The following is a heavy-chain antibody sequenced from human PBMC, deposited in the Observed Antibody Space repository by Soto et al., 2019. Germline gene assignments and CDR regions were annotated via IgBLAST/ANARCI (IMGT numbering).Heavy chain of an antibody. CDR3: ARLRKGGFCDY. CDR1: GFTFSTYA. Sequence: GGSLRLSCAASGFTFSTYAMTWVRQAPGKGLEWVSGIIGSGDTTYYADSVKGRFTISRDNSKNTLYLQMSSLRAEDTAVYYCARLRKGGFCDYWSQGSLVTVSS. D-gene: IGHD1-26*01. CDR2: IIGSGDTT. V-gene: IGHV3-23*01. J-gene: IGHJ4*02.